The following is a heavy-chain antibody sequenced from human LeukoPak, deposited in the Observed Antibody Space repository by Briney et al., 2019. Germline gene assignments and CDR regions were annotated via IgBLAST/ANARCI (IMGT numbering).Heavy chain of an antibody. V-gene: IGHV1-69*13. CDR3: ARDGGSSSWTNYYFDY. CDR2: IIPIFGTA. CDR1: GGTFSSYA. J-gene: IGHJ4*02. D-gene: IGHD6-13*01. Sequence: GASVKVSCKASGGTFSSYAISWVRQAPGQGLEWMGGIIPIFGTANYAQKFQGRVTITADESTSTAYMELSSLRSEDTAVYYCARDGGSSSWTNYYFDYWGQGTLVTVSS.